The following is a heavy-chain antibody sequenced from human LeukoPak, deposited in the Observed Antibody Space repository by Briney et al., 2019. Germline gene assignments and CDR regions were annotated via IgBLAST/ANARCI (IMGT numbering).Heavy chain of an antibody. Sequence: GGSLRLSCAASGFTFSSYSMNWVRQAPGKGLEWVSSISSSSSYIYYADSVKGRFTISRDNAKNSLYLKMNSLRAEDTAVYYCAREKPLPAAPQSYYYYGMDVWGQGTTVTVSS. V-gene: IGHV3-21*01. J-gene: IGHJ6*02. D-gene: IGHD2-2*01. CDR3: AREKPLPAAPQSYYYYGMDV. CDR1: GFTFSSYS. CDR2: ISSSSSYI.